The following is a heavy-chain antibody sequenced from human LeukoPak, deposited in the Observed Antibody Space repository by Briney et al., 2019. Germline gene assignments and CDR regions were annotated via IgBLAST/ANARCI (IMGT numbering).Heavy chain of an antibody. V-gene: IGHV3-23*01. CDR2: ISGSGGST. D-gene: IGHD3-10*01. Sequence: GGSLRLACAASGFTFSSYAMSWVRQAPGKGLEWVSAISGSGGSTYYADSVKGRFTISRDNSKNTLYLQMNSLRAEDTAVYYCAKVGRVRGVTPDYWGQGTLVTVSS. CDR1: GFTFSSYA. J-gene: IGHJ4*02. CDR3: AKVGRVRGVTPDY.